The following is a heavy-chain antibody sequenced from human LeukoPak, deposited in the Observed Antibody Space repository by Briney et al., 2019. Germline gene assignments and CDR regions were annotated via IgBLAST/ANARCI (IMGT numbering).Heavy chain of an antibody. CDR1: GASFSGYY. J-gene: IGHJ6*03. CDR2: INHSGST. V-gene: IGHV4-34*01. CDR3: ARGVNSGYFTGNYYMDV. D-gene: IGHD3-3*01. Sequence: PSETLSLTCAVYGASFSGYYWSWIRQPPGKGLEWLGEINHSGSTNYNPSLKSRVTISVDTSKNQFSLKLSSVTAADTAVYYCARGVNSGYFTGNYYMDVWGKGTTVTVSS.